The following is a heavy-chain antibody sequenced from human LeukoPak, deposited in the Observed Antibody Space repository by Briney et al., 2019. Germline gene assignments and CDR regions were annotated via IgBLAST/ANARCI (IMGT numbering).Heavy chain of an antibody. CDR3: ARGGDDSSGYYPLDY. D-gene: IGHD3-22*01. CDR2: INSDGSST. V-gene: IGHV3-74*01. J-gene: IGHJ4*02. Sequence: GGSLRLSCAASGFTFSSYWMHWVRQAPGKGLVWVSRINSDGSSTSYADSVKGRFTISRGNAKNTLYLQMNSLRAEDTAVYYCARGGDDSSGYYPLDYWGQGTLVTVSS. CDR1: GFTFSSYW.